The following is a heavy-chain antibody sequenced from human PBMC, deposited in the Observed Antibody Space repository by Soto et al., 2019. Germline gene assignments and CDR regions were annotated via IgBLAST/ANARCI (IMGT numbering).Heavy chain of an antibody. CDR1: GGSISSGDYY. D-gene: IGHD2-15*01. CDR3: ARVVASRRGWFDP. CDR2: IYYSGST. V-gene: IGHV4-30-4*01. J-gene: IGHJ5*02. Sequence: NPSETLFLTCTVSGGSISSGDYYWSWIRQPPGKGLEWIGYIYYSGSTYYNPSLKSRVTISVDTSKNQFSLKLSSVTAADTAVYYCARVVASRRGWFDPWGQGTLVTVSS.